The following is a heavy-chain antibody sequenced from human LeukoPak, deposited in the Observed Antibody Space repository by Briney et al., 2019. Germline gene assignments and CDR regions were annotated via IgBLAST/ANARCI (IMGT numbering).Heavy chain of an antibody. D-gene: IGHD1-1*01. V-gene: IGHV1-2*02. CDR1: GYTFTSYG. Sequence: ASVKVSCKASGYTFTSYGISWVRQAPGQGLEWMGWINPNSGGTNYAQKFQGRVTMTRDTSISTAYMELSRLRSDDTAVYYCARGGWSDGVPGDWGQGTLVTVSS. J-gene: IGHJ4*02. CDR3: ARGGWSDGVPGD. CDR2: INPNSGGT.